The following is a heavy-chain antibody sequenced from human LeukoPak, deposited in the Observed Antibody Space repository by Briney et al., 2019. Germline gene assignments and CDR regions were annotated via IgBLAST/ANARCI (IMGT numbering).Heavy chain of an antibody. D-gene: IGHD6-19*01. Sequence: PGGSLRLSCAASGFTFSNYWMRWVRQAPGEGLVWVSRINSDGSSTSYADSVRGRFTISRDNAKNTLYLQMNSLRAVDTAVYYCARVEAVATEFDYWGQGTLVTVSS. CDR3: ARVEAVATEFDY. CDR1: GFTFSNYW. V-gene: IGHV3-74*01. CDR2: INSDGSST. J-gene: IGHJ4*02.